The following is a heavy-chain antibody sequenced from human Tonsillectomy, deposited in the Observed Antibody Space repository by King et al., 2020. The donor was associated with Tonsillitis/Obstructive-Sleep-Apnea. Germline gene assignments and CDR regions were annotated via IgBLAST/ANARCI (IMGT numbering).Heavy chain of an antibody. Sequence: VQLQQWGAGLLKPSETLSLTCAVYGGSFSGYYWSWIRQPPGKGLEWIGEINHSGSTNYNPSLKSRVTISVDTSKNQSSLKLSSVTAADTAVYYCARGRGGNWNYYYYMDVWGKGTTVTVSS. CDR2: INHSGST. D-gene: IGHD4-23*01. CDR3: ARGRGGNWNYYYYMDV. V-gene: IGHV4-34*01. J-gene: IGHJ6*03. CDR1: GGSFSGYY.